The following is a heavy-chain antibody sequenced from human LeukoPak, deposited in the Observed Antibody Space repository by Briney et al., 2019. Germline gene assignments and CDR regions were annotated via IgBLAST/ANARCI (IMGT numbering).Heavy chain of an antibody. V-gene: IGHV3-21*04. CDR1: AFSLSAYN. CDR2: ISYTGTYI. CDR3: VRDRGTYRPIDY. J-gene: IGHJ4*02. Sequence: GGPLRLSCAASAFSLSAYNMNWVRQAPGKGLEWVSSISYTGTYIYYADSVKGRFTISRDNAQNSLYLQMNSLRAEDTAIYYCVRDRGTYRPIDYWGQGTLVTVSS. D-gene: IGHD1-26*01.